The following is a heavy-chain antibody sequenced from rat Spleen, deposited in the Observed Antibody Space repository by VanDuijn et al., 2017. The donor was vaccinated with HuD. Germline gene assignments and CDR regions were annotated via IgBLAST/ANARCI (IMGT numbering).Heavy chain of an antibody. Sequence: QVQLKESGPGLVQPSQTLSLTCTVSGFSLTNYHVGWVRQSPGKGLEWMGVIWTGGTTAYHSSFNSRLSVGRDISKSQVFLRRNRLQTEDTATYYCVRANRESYAHFDYWGQGVVVTVSS. J-gene: IGHJ2*01. V-gene: IGHV2-43*01. CDR1: GFSLTNYH. CDR2: IWTGGTT. CDR3: VRANRESYAHFDY. D-gene: IGHD1-12*01.